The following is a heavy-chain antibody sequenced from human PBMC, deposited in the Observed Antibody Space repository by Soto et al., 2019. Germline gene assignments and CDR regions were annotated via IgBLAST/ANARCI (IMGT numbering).Heavy chain of an antibody. V-gene: IGHV3-23*01. D-gene: IGHD3-22*01. Sequence: GGSLRLSCAASVFTFSSYAMSLVRQSPGKGLEWVSAISGSGGSTYYADSAKGRFTISRDNSKNTLYLQMNSLRAEYTAVYYCAIDSGNYDPSGSYHYWGQRTLGTVSS. J-gene: IGHJ4*02. CDR2: ISGSGGST. CDR1: VFTFSSYA. CDR3: AIDSGNYDPSGSYHY.